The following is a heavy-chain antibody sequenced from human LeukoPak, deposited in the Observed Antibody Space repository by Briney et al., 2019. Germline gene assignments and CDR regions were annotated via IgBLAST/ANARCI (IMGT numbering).Heavy chain of an antibody. V-gene: IGHV1-46*01. Sequence: ASVKVSCKASGYTFTTYYIHWVRQAPGQGLEWMGIINTSSGSTSYAQRFQGRVTMTRDTSTSTVYMELSSLRAEDTAVYYCAKLLNDYGDYYFDYWGQGTLVTVSS. CDR2: INTSSGST. D-gene: IGHD4-17*01. CDR1: GYTFTTYY. CDR3: AKLLNDYGDYYFDY. J-gene: IGHJ4*02.